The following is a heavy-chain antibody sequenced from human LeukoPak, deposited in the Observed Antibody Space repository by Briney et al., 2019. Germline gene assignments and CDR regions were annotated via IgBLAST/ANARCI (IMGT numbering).Heavy chain of an antibody. CDR3: GCGLRGGRFAP. CDR1: GGSISSNY. V-gene: IGHV4-59*01. D-gene: IGHD3/OR15-3a*01. CDR2: IYNSGST. Sequence: SETLSLTCIVSGGSISSNYWSWIRQPPGKGLEWIGYIYNSGSTNYSPSVKSRVTISVDTSKNQFSLKLSSVTAADTAVYYCGCGLRGGRFAPWGQGTLVTVSS. J-gene: IGHJ5*02.